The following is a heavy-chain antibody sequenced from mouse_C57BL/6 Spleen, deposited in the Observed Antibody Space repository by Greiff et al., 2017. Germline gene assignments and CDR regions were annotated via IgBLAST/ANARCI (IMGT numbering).Heavy chain of an antibody. CDR3: ARDTTVPLYFDY. V-gene: IGHV3-6*01. Sequence: ESGPGLVKPSQSLSLTCSVTGYSITSGYYWNWIRQFPGNKLEWMGYISYDGSNNYNPSLKNRISITRDTSKNQFLLKLNSVTTEDTATYYCARDTTVPLYFDYWGQGTTLTVSS. CDR2: ISYDGSN. J-gene: IGHJ2*01. CDR1: GYSITSGYY. D-gene: IGHD1-1*01.